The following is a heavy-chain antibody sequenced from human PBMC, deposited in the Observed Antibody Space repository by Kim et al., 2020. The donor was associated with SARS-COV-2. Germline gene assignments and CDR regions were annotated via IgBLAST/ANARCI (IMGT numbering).Heavy chain of an antibody. V-gene: IGHV3-33*01. Sequence: YADSVGGRVTISRDNSKNTLYVQMNRLRAEDTAVYYCARDGGGTYGMDIWGQGTTVTVSS. CDR3: ARDGGGTYGMDI. D-gene: IGHD2-15*01. J-gene: IGHJ6*02.